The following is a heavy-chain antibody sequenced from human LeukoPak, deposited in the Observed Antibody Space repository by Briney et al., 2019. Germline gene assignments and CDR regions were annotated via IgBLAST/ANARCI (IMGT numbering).Heavy chain of an antibody. D-gene: IGHD6-13*01. CDR2: IHPGDSDI. V-gene: IGHV5-51*01. Sequence: GESLKISCKGSGYSFTSNWIGWVRQMPGKGLEWMGIIHPGDSDIRYSPSFQGQVTISADKSINIAFLQWSSLKASDTAMYYCARRLAAANTDGFDIWGQGTMVTISS. CDR3: ARRLAAANTDGFDI. CDR1: GYSFTSNW. J-gene: IGHJ3*02.